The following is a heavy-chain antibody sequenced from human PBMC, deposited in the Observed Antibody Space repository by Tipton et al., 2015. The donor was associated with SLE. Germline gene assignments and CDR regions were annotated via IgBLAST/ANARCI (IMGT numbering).Heavy chain of an antibody. CDR2: IYHSGST. J-gene: IGHJ4*02. Sequence: TLSLTCADYGGSISSGGYSWSWTRQPPGKGLEWIGYIYHSGSTYYNPSLKSRVTISVDTSKNQFSLKLSSVTAADTAVDFCARGYSYGAGPYFGYWVQGSLVAVSS. V-gene: IGHV4-30-2*01. CDR3: ARGYSYGAGPYFGY. CDR1: GGSISSGGYS. D-gene: IGHD5-18*01.